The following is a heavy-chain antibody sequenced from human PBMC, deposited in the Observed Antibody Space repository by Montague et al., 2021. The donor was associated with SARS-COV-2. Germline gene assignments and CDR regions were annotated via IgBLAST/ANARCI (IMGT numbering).Heavy chain of an antibody. V-gene: IGHV4-39*01. CDR1: GGSISSSSYY. D-gene: IGHD3-10*01. CDR3: ASMVRAQGYYFDY. CDR2: IFYSGST. Sequence: SETLSLTCTVSGGSISSSSYYWGWIRQPPGKGLEWIGSIFYSGSTDYNPSLRSRVTISVDTSKNQFSLKLSSVTAADTALYYCASMVRAQGYYFDYWGQGTLVTVSS. J-gene: IGHJ4*02.